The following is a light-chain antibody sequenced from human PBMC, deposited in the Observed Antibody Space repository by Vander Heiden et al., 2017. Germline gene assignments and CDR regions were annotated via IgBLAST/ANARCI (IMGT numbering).Light chain of an antibody. CDR2: DAS. CDR3: QQRSNWPPLT. V-gene: IGKV3-11*01. CDR1: QSVSSY. J-gene: IGKJ4*01. Sequence: EIVLTQSPATLCLSPGERATLSCRASQSVSSYLAWYQQKPGQAPRLLIYDASNRATGIPARFSCSGSGTDFTLTISSREPEDFAVYYCQQRSNWPPLTFGGGTKVEIK.